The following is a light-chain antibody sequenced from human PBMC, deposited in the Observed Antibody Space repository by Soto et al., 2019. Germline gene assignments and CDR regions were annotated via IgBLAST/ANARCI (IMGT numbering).Light chain of an antibody. V-gene: IGKV1-27*01. Sequence: DIQMTQSPSSLSASVGDRVTITCRASQGILTYLAWYQQKPGQVPELLIQAASTLQPGVPSRFSGSGSGTEFTLTISSLQPGDVATYYCQNHDSAPITFGQGTRLEIK. CDR2: AAS. CDR3: QNHDSAPIT. CDR1: QGILTY. J-gene: IGKJ5*01.